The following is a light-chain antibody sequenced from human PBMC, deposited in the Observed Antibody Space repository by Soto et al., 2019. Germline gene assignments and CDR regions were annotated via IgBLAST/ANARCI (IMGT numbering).Light chain of an antibody. J-gene: IGKJ4*01. V-gene: IGKV3-20*01. CDR1: QSVSNN. CDR3: QQYCISLT. Sequence: QSLATLSVSPREGATLSCRASQSVSNNLAWYQQKPGQAPRLLIYGASSRATGIPDRFSGSGSGTDFTLTISRLEPEDFAVYYCQQYCISLTFGGGTKVDIK. CDR2: GAS.